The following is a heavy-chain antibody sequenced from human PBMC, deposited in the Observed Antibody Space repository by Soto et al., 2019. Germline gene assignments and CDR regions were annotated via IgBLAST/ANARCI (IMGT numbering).Heavy chain of an antibody. Sequence: GGSLRLSCAASGFTFDSYWMSWVRQAPGRGLEWVAVISYDGSNKFYADSVKGRFTISRDNSKNTLYLEMNSLRGEDTAVYYCAKVSPMGYFFDFWGQGTLVTVSS. CDR2: ISYDGSNK. CDR3: AKVSPMGYFFDF. CDR1: GFTFDSYW. J-gene: IGHJ4*02. V-gene: IGHV3-30*18.